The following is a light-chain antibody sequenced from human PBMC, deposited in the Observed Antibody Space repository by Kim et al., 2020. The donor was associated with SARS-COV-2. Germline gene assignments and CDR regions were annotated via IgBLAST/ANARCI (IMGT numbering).Light chain of an antibody. Sequence: GQAIIISCTGTSSDVGGYYYDYCYQQHPGNTPKLMIYDVSKRPSGVATRFSGSKSGNTASLTISGLQAEDEADYYCSSYTSSSTVVFGGGTQLTVL. CDR1: SSDVGGYYY. J-gene: IGLJ2*01. CDR2: DVS. CDR3: SSYTSSSTVV. V-gene: IGLV2-14*04.